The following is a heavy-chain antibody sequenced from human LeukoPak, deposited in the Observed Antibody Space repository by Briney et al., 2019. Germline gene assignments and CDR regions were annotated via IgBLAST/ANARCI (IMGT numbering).Heavy chain of an antibody. V-gene: IGHV4-59*08. CDR2: IYYSGST. CDR3: ARLLSYCSGGRCYSNWFDP. CDR1: GGSISSYY. Sequence: SETLSLTCTVSGGSISSYYWSWIRQPPGKGLEWIGYIYYSGSTKYNPSLKSRVTMSVDTSKNQFSLKLSSVTATDTAVYYCARLLSYCSGGRCYSNWFDPWGQGTLVTVSS. D-gene: IGHD2-15*01. J-gene: IGHJ5*02.